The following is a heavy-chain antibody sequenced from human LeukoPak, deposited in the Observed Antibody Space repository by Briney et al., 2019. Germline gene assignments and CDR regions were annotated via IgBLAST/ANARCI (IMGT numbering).Heavy chain of an antibody. V-gene: IGHV4-39*07. CDR1: GGSISSSSYY. Sequence: SETLSLTCIVSGGSISSSSYYWGWIRQPPGKGLEWIGEINHSGSTNYNPSLESRVTISVDTSNNQFSLKLSSVTAADTAVYFCAREGDGGGHSYGSLRLFDYWGQGTLVTVSS. D-gene: IGHD5-18*01. CDR3: AREGDGGGHSYGSLRLFDY. J-gene: IGHJ4*02. CDR2: INHSGST.